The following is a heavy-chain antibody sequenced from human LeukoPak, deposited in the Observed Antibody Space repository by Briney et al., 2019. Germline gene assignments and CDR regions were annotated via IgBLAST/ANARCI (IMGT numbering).Heavy chain of an antibody. V-gene: IGHV3-30*04. J-gene: IGHJ6*03. CDR2: ISFDGVNT. CDR3: ARGQGYGSYYYMDV. CDR1: GFTFSTYA. Sequence: SGGSLRLSCAASGFTFSTYAIHWVRQAPGRGLEWVAVISFDGVNTFYADSVKGRFTISRDNSNNTVYLQMNNLSPEDTAVFYCARGQGYGSYYYMDVWGKGTTVSVSS. D-gene: IGHD3-10*01.